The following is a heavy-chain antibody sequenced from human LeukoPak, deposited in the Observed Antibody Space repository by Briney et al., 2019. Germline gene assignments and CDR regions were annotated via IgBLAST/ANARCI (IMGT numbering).Heavy chain of an antibody. CDR2: EQKDGSYK. V-gene: IGHV3-30*02. CDR1: GFTFSSYS. J-gene: IGHJ4*02. Sequence: PGGSLRLSCAASGFTFSSYSMNWARQAPGKGLEWVAFEQKDGSYKKYADSVKGRFTISRDTSKNTLYLQMNSLRTEDTAVYYCAREQSTGAWRTSDYWGQGTLVTVS. D-gene: IGHD4/OR15-4a*01. CDR3: AREQSTGAWRTSDY.